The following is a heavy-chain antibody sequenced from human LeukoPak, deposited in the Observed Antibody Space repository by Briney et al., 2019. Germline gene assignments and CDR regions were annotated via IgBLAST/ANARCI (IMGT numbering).Heavy chain of an antibody. CDR1: GFTFSRYS. D-gene: IGHD1-1*01. Sequence: PGGSLRLSCAASGFTFSRYSMNWVRQAPGKGLEWVSSISGGSSSIFYADSVKGRFIISRDNAKNSLYLQLNSLRADDTAVYYCAREVQLECYFDYWGQGTLVTVSS. J-gene: IGHJ4*02. CDR3: AREVQLECYFDY. V-gene: IGHV3-21*01. CDR2: ISGGSSSI.